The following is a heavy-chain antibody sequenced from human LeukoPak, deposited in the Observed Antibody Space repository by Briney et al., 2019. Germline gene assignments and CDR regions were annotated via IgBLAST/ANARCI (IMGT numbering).Heavy chain of an antibody. CDR2: IYYTGST. V-gene: IGHV4-38-2*01. J-gene: IGHJ4*02. D-gene: IGHD3-9*01. CDR3: ARTYYDILTGYRPDY. Sequence: PGGSLRLSCAASGFTFSSYAMSWVRQAPGKGLEWIGSIYYTGSTYYNPSLKSRVTISVDTSKNQFSLKLRSVTAADTAVFYCARTYYDILTGYRPDYWGQGTLVTVSS. CDR1: GFTFSSYA.